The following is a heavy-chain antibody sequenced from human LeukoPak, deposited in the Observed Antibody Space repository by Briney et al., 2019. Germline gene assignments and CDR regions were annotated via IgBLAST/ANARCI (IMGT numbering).Heavy chain of an antibody. CDR3: ARARWHQLPIQERAFDI. Sequence: SETLSLTCTVSGGSISSGSYYWSWIRQPAGKGLEWIGRIYTSGSTNYNPSLKSRVTISVDTSKNQFSLKLSSVTAADTAVYYCARARWHQLPIQERAFDIWGQGTMVTVSS. J-gene: IGHJ3*02. V-gene: IGHV4-61*02. CDR1: GGSISSGSYY. D-gene: IGHD2-2*01. CDR2: IYTSGST.